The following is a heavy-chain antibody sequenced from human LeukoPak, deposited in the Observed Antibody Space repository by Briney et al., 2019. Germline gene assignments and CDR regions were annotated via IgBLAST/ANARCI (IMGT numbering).Heavy chain of an antibody. D-gene: IGHD4-17*01. CDR1: GGSISSYY. V-gene: IGHV4-59*12. Sequence: SETLSLTCTVSGGSISSYYWSWIRQPPGKGLEWIGYIYYSGSTNYNPSPKSRVTISVDTSKNQFSLKLSSVTAADTAVYYCARERADYGDSFDYWGQGTLVTVSS. CDR2: IYYSGST. J-gene: IGHJ4*02. CDR3: ARERADYGDSFDY.